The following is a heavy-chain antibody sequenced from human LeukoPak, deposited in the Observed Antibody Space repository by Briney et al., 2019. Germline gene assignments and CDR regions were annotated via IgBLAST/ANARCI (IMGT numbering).Heavy chain of an antibody. Sequence: ASVKVSCKASGYTFTGYGISWVRQAPGQGLEWMGWISAYNGNTNYAQKLQGRVTMTTDTSTSTAYMELRSLRSDDTAVYYCARGAHYYDSSGYYWFDYWGQGTLVTVSS. CDR2: ISAYNGNT. CDR3: ARGAHYYDSSGYYWFDY. CDR1: GYTFTGYG. J-gene: IGHJ4*02. V-gene: IGHV1-18*01. D-gene: IGHD3-22*01.